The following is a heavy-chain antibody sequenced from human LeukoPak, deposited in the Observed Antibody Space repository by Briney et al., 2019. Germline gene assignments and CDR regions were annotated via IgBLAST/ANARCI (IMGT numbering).Heavy chain of an antibody. CDR3: AKESDSGYYRTADS. Sequence: GGSLRLSCAASGFTSNNCGMHWVRQAPGKGLEWLAVIVHHGSDTYYADSVKGRFTISRDNSKNTVYLQMNGLRTEDTAVYYCAKESDSGYYRTADSWGQGTLITVSS. V-gene: IGHV3-30*18. CDR1: GFTSNNCG. D-gene: IGHD3-22*01. J-gene: IGHJ4*02. CDR2: IVHHGSDT.